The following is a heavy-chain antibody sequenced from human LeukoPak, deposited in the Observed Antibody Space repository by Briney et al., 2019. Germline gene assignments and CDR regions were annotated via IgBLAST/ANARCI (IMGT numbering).Heavy chain of an antibody. CDR3: AKATMVLGWFDP. Sequence: GGSLRLSCAASGFILSNYGMSWVPQAPGKGLGWVSAISGSGGSTYYADSVKGRFTISRDNSKNTLYLQLSSLRAEDTALYYCAKATMVLGWFDPWGQGTLVTVSS. D-gene: IGHD4-23*01. J-gene: IGHJ5*02. CDR1: GFILSNYG. CDR2: ISGSGGST. V-gene: IGHV3-23*01.